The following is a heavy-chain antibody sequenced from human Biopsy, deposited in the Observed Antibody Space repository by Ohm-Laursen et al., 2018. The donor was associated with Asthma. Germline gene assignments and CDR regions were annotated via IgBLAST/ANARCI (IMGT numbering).Heavy chain of an antibody. CDR3: ARNLPGYTYGPFED. J-gene: IGHJ4*02. CDR1: GASITTSPSY. V-gene: IGHV4-31*01. Sequence: TLSLTYTVSGASITTSPSYWSWLRLLPGKGLEWIGCIYYSGETFFNPSLKNPLFMSLDSSKNQFSLKMTSVTVADTAVYFCARNLPGYTYGPFEDWGQGTLVTVPS. D-gene: IGHD5-18*01. CDR2: IYYSGET.